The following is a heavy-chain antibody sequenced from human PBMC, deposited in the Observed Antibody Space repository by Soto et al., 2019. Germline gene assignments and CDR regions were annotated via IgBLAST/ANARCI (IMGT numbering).Heavy chain of an antibody. Sequence: EVQLVESGGDLVQPGGSLTLACAASGFTVTSYDMHWVRRVAGKGLEWVSTLGAGGAAYSPDSVKCRFTIFTDSVSNSLYLQMNNLGAGDTAVYDCARGITVRGTVDPGISGHLDFWGQGTLVAVSS. CDR3: ARGITVRGTVDPGISGHLDF. CDR1: GFTVTSYD. CDR2: LGAGGAA. D-gene: IGHD3-10*01. J-gene: IGHJ4*02. V-gene: IGHV3-13*01.